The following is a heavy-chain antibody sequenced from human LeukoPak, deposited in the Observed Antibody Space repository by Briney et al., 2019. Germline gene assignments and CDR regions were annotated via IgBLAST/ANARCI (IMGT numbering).Heavy chain of an antibody. CDR2: IYDSGSA. V-gene: IGHV4-39*01. CDR1: GGPISRTIYY. Sequence: SETLSLTCTVSGGPISRTIYYWGWIRQPPGKGLEWIANIYDSGSAYYNPSLKSRVTVDIDTSKSQFSLKLRSVTAADTAVYYCARRGEGYFDHWGQGTLVTVSS. J-gene: IGHJ4*02. CDR3: ARRGEGYFDH. D-gene: IGHD2-21*01.